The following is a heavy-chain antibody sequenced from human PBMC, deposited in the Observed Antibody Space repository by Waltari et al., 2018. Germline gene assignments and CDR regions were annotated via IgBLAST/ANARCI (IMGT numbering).Heavy chain of an antibody. V-gene: IGHV3-23*01. D-gene: IGHD1-26*01. CDR2: ISNRGVTT. Sequence: EVKLQESGGRLVQPGESLRLSCVGSGFTPSNNPMGWVRQAPGKGLGGVLGISNRGVTTYSADSVKGRFRISRDNAKNTLYLQMNSLRAEDTAVYYCAREGGESWGQGTLVTVSS. CDR3: AREGGES. CDR1: GFTPSNNP. J-gene: IGHJ4*02.